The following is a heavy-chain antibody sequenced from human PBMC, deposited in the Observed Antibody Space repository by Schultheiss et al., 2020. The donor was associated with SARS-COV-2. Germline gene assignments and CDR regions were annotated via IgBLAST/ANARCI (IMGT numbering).Heavy chain of an antibody. J-gene: IGHJ4*02. CDR1: GFSLSTSGMC. Sequence: QTLSLTCTFSGFSLSTSGMCVSWIRQPPGKALEWLALIDWDDDKYYSTSLKTRLTISKDTSKNQVVLTMTNMDPVDTATYYCARSKYDFWSGYYYFDYWGQGTLVTVSS. CDR3: ARSKYDFWSGYYYFDY. CDR2: IDWDDDK. V-gene: IGHV2-70*01. D-gene: IGHD3-3*01.